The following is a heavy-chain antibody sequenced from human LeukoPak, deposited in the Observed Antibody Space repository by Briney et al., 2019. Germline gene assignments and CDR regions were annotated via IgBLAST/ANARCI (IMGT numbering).Heavy chain of an antibody. CDR2: ISGSGGST. Sequence: PGGSLRLSCAASGFTFSSYAMSWVRQAPGKGLEWVSLISGSGGSTYYADSVKGRFTISRDNSKNTLYLQMNSLRAEDTAVYYCARASGSWYSFMVYWGQGTLVTVSS. V-gene: IGHV3-23*01. CDR3: ARASGSWYSFMVY. J-gene: IGHJ4*02. D-gene: IGHD6-13*01. CDR1: GFTFSSYA.